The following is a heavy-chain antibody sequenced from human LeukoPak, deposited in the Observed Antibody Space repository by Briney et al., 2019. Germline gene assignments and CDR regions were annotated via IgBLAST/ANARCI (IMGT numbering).Heavy chain of an antibody. V-gene: IGHV4-59*08. D-gene: IGHD1-26*01. CDR3: ARITVGANGYNWFDP. CDR2: IYYTGST. CDR1: GGSISTYY. Sequence: SETLSPTCAVSGGSISTYYWNWIRQPPGKGLEWIGYIYYTGSTIYNPSLKSRVTISVDTSKNQFSLKLSSVTAADTAVYYCARITVGANGYNWFDPWGQGTLVTVSS. J-gene: IGHJ5*02.